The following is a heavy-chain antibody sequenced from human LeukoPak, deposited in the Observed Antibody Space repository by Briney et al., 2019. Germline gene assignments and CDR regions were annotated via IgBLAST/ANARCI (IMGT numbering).Heavy chain of an antibody. D-gene: IGHD4-17*01. CDR1: GGTFSSYA. Sequence: PSVKVSCKASGGTFSSYAISWVRQAPGQGLEWMGGIIPIFGTANYAQKFQGRVTITADESTSTAYMELSSLRSEDTAVYYCASEGADYGDYAFDYWGQGTLVTVSS. CDR2: IIPIFGTA. V-gene: IGHV1-69*13. J-gene: IGHJ4*02. CDR3: ASEGADYGDYAFDY.